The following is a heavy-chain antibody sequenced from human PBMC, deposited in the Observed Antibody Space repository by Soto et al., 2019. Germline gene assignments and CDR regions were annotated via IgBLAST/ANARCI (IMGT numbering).Heavy chain of an antibody. CDR3: SRGSLVWFDY. Sequence: ASVKVSCKASGYTFTGYYMHWVRQAPGQGLEWMGWINHTSGGTNYAQKFQGWVTKTSDTSISTAFMELSRLRYDGVTVYYCSRGSLVWFDYWGQGTLVTVSS. D-gene: IGHD6-13*01. CDR2: INHTSGGT. CDR1: GYTFTGYY. J-gene: IGHJ4*02. V-gene: IGHV1-2*04.